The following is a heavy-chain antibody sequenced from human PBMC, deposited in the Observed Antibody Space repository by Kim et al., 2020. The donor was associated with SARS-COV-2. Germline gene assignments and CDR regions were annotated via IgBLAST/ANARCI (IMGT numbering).Heavy chain of an antibody. CDR2: IRSKAYGGTT. CDR3: TRNRQLWAWGQTGNWFDP. V-gene: IGHV3-49*04. D-gene: IGHD5-18*01. J-gene: IGHJ5*02. CDR1: GFTFGDYA. Sequence: GGSLRLSCTASGFTFGDYAMSWVRQAPGKGLEWVGFIRSKAYGGTTEYAASVKGRFTISRDDSKSIAYLQMNSMKTEDTAVYYCTRNRQLWAWGQTGNWFDPWGQGTLVTVSS.